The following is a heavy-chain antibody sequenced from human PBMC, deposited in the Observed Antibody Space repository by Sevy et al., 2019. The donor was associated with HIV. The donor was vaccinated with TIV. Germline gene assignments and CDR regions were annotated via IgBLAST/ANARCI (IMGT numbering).Heavy chain of an antibody. CDR1: GGSIISSTYY. CDR2: IDHTGKT. CDR3: ARHPANSNEIEY. J-gene: IGHJ4*02. D-gene: IGHD2-21*01. V-gene: IGHV4-39*01. Sequence: PSETLSLTCTVSGGSIISSTYYWDWIRQPPGKGLEWIGNIDHTGKTDYIPSLRSRVTMSVDTSKNQFSLNLNSVTATDTAVYYCARHPANSNEIEYWGRGTLVTVSS.